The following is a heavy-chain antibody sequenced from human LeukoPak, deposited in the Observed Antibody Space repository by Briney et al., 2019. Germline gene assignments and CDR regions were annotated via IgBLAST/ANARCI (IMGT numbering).Heavy chain of an antibody. D-gene: IGHD4-17*01. Sequence: GGSLRLSCAASGFTFSSYWMHWVRQAPGKGPVWVSRINSDGSSTSYADSVKGRFTISRDNAKNTLYLQMNSLRAEDTAVYYCAREVGVTTYPFDCWGQGTLVTVSS. CDR3: AREVGVTTYPFDC. CDR2: INSDGSST. J-gene: IGHJ4*02. V-gene: IGHV3-74*01. CDR1: GFTFSSYW.